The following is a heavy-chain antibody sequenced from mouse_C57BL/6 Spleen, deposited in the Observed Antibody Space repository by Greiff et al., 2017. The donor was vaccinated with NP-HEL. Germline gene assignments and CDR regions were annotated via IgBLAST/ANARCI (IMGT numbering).Heavy chain of an antibody. D-gene: IGHD1-1*01. J-gene: IGHJ3*01. CDR2: ISSGGDYI. V-gene: IGHV5-9-1*02. Sequence: DVKLQESGEGLVKPGGSLKLSCAASGFTFSSYAMSWVRQTPEKRLEWVAYISSGGDYIYYADPVKGRFTISRDNARNTLYLQLSSLKSEDTAIYYGTAHYGSSRAWFAYWGQGTLVTVSA. CDR3: TAHYGSSRAWFAY. CDR1: GFTFSSYA.